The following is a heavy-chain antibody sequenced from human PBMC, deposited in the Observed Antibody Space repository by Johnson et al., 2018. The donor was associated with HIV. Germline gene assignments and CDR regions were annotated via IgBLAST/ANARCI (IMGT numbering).Heavy chain of an antibody. Sequence: QLVESGGGVVQPGRSLRLSCAASGFTFRTYAMHWVRQAPGKWLEWVAVISYDGSNKYYADSVKGRFTISRDNSKNTLYLQMNSLRTEDTAVYFCARPGVVVLPAGAFDIWGQGTMVTVSS. J-gene: IGHJ3*02. CDR3: ARPGVVVLPAGAFDI. V-gene: IGHV3-30*04. D-gene: IGHD3-10*01. CDR2: ISYDGSNK. CDR1: GFTFRTYA.